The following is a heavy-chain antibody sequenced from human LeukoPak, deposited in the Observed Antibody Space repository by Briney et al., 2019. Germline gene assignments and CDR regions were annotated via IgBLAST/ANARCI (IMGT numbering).Heavy chain of an antibody. CDR1: GGSISSYY. CDR3: ARVFVIAVAGTIYFDY. Sequence: PSETLSLTCTVSGGSISSYYWSWIRQPPGKGLEWIGYIYYSVSTNYTPSLTSLVTTSVDTSKKTFSLRLSSVTAADTAVYYCARVFVIAVAGTIYFDYWGQGTLVTVSS. J-gene: IGHJ4*02. D-gene: IGHD6-19*01. CDR2: IYYSVST. V-gene: IGHV4-59*01.